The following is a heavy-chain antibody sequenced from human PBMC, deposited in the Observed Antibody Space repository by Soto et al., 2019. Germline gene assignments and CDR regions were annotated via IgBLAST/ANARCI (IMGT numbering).Heavy chain of an antibody. Sequence: GGSLRLSCAASGFTFSSYGMHWVRQAPGKGLEWVAVISYDGSNKYYADSVKGRFTISRDNSKNTLYLQMNSLRAEDTAVYYCAKDRRSSSSYYYGMDVWGQGTTVTVSS. D-gene: IGHD6-6*01. CDR1: GFTFSSYG. J-gene: IGHJ6*02. CDR3: AKDRRSSSSYYYGMDV. V-gene: IGHV3-30*18. CDR2: ISYDGSNK.